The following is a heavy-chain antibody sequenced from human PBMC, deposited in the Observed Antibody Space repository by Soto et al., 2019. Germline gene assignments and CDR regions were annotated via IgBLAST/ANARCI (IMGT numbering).Heavy chain of an antibody. D-gene: IGHD1-26*01. CDR1: GGSISSGGYY. Sequence: PSETLSLTCTVSGGSISSGGYYWSWIRQHPGKGLEWIGYIYYSGSTYYNPSLKSRVTISVDTSKNQFSLKLSSVTAADTAVYYCARASGSPRRTLSPYYYYGMDVWGQGTTVTVSS. V-gene: IGHV4-31*03. CDR2: IYYSGST. CDR3: ARASGSPRRTLSPYYYYGMDV. J-gene: IGHJ6*02.